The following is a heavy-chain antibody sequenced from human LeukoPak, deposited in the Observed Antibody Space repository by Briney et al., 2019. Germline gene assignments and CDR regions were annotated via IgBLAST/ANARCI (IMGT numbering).Heavy chain of an antibody. D-gene: IGHD3-16*01. J-gene: IGHJ4*02. CDR2: TYYRSRWFN. CDR3: ARDPMRVRLGGFDQ. Sequence: SQTLSLTCVISGDSVSSNSATWSWIRQSPSRGLEWLGRTYYRSRWFNDYAFAVQGRITINPDTSKNQFSLQLNSVTPEDTAIYYCARDPMRVRLGGFDQWGQGTLVTVSS. CDR1: GDSVSSNSAT. V-gene: IGHV6-1*01.